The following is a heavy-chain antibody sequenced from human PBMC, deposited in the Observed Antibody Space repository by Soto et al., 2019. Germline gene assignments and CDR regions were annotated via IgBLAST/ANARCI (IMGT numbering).Heavy chain of an antibody. D-gene: IGHD3-22*01. CDR1: GGTFSSYA. J-gene: IGHJ3*02. CDR3: ARDKGITMIVGYAFDI. V-gene: IGHV1-69*06. Sequence: ASVKVSCKASGGTFSSYAISWVRQAPGQGLEWMGGIIPIFGTANYAQKFQGRVTITADKSTSTAYMELSSLRSEDTAVYYCARDKGITMIVGYAFDIWGQGTMVTVSS. CDR2: IIPIFGTA.